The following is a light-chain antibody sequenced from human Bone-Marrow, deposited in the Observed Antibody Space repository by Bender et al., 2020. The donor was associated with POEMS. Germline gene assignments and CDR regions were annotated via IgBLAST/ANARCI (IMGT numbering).Light chain of an antibody. V-gene: IGLV2-14*03. Sequence: QSALTQPASVSGSPGQSITISCTGSSDDIGFYDYVAWYQQHPGKVPRLLIYDVTRRPSGLSNRFSGSKSGNTASLTISGLQAEDEADYYCSSYTSRSVVVFGGGTKVTVL. CDR3: SSYTSRSVVV. CDR2: DVT. CDR1: SDDIGFYDY. J-gene: IGLJ2*01.